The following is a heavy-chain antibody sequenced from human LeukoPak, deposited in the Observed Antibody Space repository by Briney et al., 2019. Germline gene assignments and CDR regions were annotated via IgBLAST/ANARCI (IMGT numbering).Heavy chain of an antibody. D-gene: IGHD3-10*01. J-gene: IGHJ5*02. CDR1: GGSISSYY. Sequence: SETLSLTCTVSGGSISSYYWSWIRQPPGKGLEWIGHIYYSGSTNYNPSLKSRVTISVDTSKNQFSLKLSSVTAADTAVYYCARDLDGSATNWFDPWGQGTLVTVSS. V-gene: IGHV4-59*01. CDR2: IYYSGST. CDR3: ARDLDGSATNWFDP.